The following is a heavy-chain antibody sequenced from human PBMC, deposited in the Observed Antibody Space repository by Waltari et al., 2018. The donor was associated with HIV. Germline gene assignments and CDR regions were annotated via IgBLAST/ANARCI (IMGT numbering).Heavy chain of an antibody. CDR1: GFTFSNAW. Sequence: EVQLVESGGGLVKPGGSLRLSCAASGFTFSNAWMSWVRQDPGKGLEWVGRIKSKTDGGTTDYAAPVKGRFTISRDDSKNTLYLQMNSLKTEDTAVYYCTTGPIFGVVTTYYFDYWGQGTLVTVSS. D-gene: IGHD3-3*01. CDR2: IKSKTDGGTT. CDR3: TTGPIFGVVTTYYFDY. V-gene: IGHV3-15*01. J-gene: IGHJ4*02.